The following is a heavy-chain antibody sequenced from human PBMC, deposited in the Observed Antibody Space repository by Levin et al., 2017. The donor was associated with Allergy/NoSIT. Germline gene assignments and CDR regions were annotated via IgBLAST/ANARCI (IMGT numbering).Heavy chain of an antibody. V-gene: IGHV1-69*13. CDR1: GGTFSSYA. D-gene: IGHD1-26*01. J-gene: IGHJ5*02. Sequence: SVKVSCKASGGTFSSYAISWVRQAPGQGLEWMGGIIPIFGTANYAQKFQGRVTITADESTSTAYMELSSLRSEDTAVYYCARSDWGWELLSAWGQGTLVTVSS. CDR2: IIPIFGTA. CDR3: ARSDWGWELLSA.